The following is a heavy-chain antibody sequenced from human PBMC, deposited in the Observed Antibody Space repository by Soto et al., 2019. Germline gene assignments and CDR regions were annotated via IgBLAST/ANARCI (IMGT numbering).Heavy chain of an antibody. CDR1: GFIFSSYG. J-gene: IGHJ4*02. V-gene: IGHV3-33*01. Sequence: QVQLVESGGGVVQPGRSLTLSCAASGFIFSSYGMHWVRQAPGKGLEWVALIWYDGSNVYYIDSVKGRFTISRDDSRNTLSLQTNSLRPEDTAVYYCARALRPSMVRGFDYWGQGTLVTVSS. CDR2: IWYDGSNV. CDR3: ARALRPSMVRGFDY. D-gene: IGHD3-10*01.